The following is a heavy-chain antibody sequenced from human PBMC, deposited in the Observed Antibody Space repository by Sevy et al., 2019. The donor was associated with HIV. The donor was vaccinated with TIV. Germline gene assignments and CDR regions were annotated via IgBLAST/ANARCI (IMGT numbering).Heavy chain of an antibody. D-gene: IGHD3-9*01. CDR3: ARGDYDILTGPDQNWFDP. CDR1: GGSISSGGYY. CDR2: IYYSGST. V-gene: IGHV4-31*03. Sequence: SETLSLTCTVSGGSISSGGYYWSWIRQHPGKGLESIGYIYYSGSTYYNPSLKSRVTISVDTSKNQFSLKLSSVTAADTAVYYCARGDYDILTGPDQNWFDPWGQGTLVTVSS. J-gene: IGHJ5*02.